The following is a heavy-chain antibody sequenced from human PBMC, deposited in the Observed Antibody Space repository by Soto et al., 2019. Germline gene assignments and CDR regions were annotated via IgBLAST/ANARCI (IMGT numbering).Heavy chain of an antibody. V-gene: IGHV3-74*01. CDR3: ARVGATTWH. J-gene: IGHJ4*02. Sequence: PGRPLRLPLAASGSTFSGYWMQWVRQVPGKGLVWVSRINSDGSITGYADSVKGRFTNSRENAKNTLYLQMSNLRVVDTAVYFCARVGATTWHWGQVTVVTGSS. D-gene: IGHD1-26*01. CDR1: GSTFSGYW. CDR2: INSDGSIT.